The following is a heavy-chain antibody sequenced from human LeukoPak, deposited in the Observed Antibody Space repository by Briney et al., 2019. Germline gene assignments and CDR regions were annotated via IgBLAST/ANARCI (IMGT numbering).Heavy chain of an antibody. J-gene: IGHJ4*02. CDR1: GGSISSYY. Sequence: SETLSLTCTVSGGSISSYYWSWIRQPPGKGLEGIGYIYYSGSTNYNPSRKSRVTISVETSKNQFSLKLSSVTAADTAVYYCASSSWYGKFDYWGQGTLVTVSS. CDR2: IYYSGST. D-gene: IGHD6-13*01. CDR3: ASSSWYGKFDY. V-gene: IGHV4-59*08.